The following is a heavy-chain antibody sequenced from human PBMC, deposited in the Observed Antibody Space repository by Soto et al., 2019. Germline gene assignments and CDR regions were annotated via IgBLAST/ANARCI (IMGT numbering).Heavy chain of an antibody. J-gene: IGHJ6*02. CDR1: GFTFSNYA. D-gene: IGHD2-2*01. V-gene: IGHV3-23*01. CDR2: ISDNGGST. CDR3: ASGYCGSSSCLRMDV. Sequence: EAQLLASGGGLVQPGGSLRLSCAASGFTFSNYAMNWVRQAPGKGLEWVSGISDNGGSTYYADSVKGRFTISRDNPKTTLYLQMNSLRAEDTAVYYCASGYCGSSSCLRMDVWGQGTTVTVSS.